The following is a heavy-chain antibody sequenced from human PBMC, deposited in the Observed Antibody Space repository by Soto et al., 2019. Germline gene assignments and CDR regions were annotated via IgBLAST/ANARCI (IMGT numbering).Heavy chain of an antibody. J-gene: IGHJ1*01. CDR1: GGSVRSGSYY. V-gene: IGHV4-61*01. CDR2: IYYSGIT. CDR3: ASAGYYDSSGYSGYFQH. D-gene: IGHD3-22*01. Sequence: SDTLSLTCTVSGGSVRSGSYYWIWIRQPPGKGLDWIGYIYYSGITNYNRSLKSRVTISVDTYKNQFSLKLSSVTAADTAVYYCASAGYYDSSGYSGYFQHWGQGTLVTSPQ.